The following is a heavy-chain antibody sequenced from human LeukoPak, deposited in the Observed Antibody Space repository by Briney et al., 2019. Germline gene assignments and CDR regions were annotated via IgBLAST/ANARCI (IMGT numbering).Heavy chain of an antibody. J-gene: IGHJ4*02. CDR3: ARLIAADPQLDC. CDR1: GYSITTGYY. D-gene: IGHD6-13*01. Sequence: SETLSLTCTVSGYSITTGYYWGWIRQAPGRGLEWIGYIYHSGDTYSNPSLKGRATVSMDRSKNQFSLNLSSVTAADTAVYYCARLIAADPQLDCWGQGTLVTVSS. CDR2: IYHSGDT. V-gene: IGHV4-38-2*02.